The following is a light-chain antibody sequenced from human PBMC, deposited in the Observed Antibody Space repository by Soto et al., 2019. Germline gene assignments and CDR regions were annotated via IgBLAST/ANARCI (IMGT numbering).Light chain of an antibody. CDR3: QQSYSTPYT. J-gene: IGKJ2*01. CDR1: QRISNY. CDR2: AAS. V-gene: IGKV1-39*01. Sequence: DIQLTQSPSSLSASVGDRVTITCRASQRISNYLSWYQQKPGKAPKLLIYAASSLQSGVPSRFSGSGSGTDFTLTISSLQREDFAIYYCQQSYSTPYTFGQGTKVDIK.